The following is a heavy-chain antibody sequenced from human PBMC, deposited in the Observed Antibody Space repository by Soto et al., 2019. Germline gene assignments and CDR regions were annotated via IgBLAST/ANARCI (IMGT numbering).Heavy chain of an antibody. V-gene: IGHV1-46*01. Sequence: QAQLVQSGAEVKKPGASVKVSCKASGFSFSDYFMHWVRQAPGQGLEWMGIINPSGDSRNYAQKLQGRVTITRDTSTSTVYMDLSSLRYEDTAVYYCARDNSQNYGTPAASSWFHPWGQGTPVTVSS. CDR3: ARDNSQNYGTPAASSWFHP. CDR2: INPSGDSR. J-gene: IGHJ5*02. D-gene: IGHD2-15*01. CDR1: GFSFSDYF.